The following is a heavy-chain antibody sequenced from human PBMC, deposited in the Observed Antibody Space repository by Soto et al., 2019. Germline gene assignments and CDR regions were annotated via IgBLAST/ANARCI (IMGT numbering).Heavy chain of an antibody. CDR2: IYPGDSDT. CDR1: GYSFTSYW. J-gene: IGHJ5*02. CDR3: ARRGYYGRLSSTNWFDP. Sequence: GESLKISCKGSGYSFTSYWIDWVRQMPGKGLEWMGIIYPGDSDTRYSPSFQGQVTISADKSISTAYLQWSSLKASDTAMYYCARRGYYGRLSSTNWFDPWGQGTLVTVSS. V-gene: IGHV5-51*01. D-gene: IGHD3-3*01.